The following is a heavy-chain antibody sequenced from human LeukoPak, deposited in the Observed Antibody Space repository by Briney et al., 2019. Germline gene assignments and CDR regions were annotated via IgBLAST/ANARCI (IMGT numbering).Heavy chain of an antibody. J-gene: IGHJ4*02. D-gene: IGHD5-24*01. CDR1: GFTFYDYA. CDR2: IIWNSGRI. CDR3: AKAPGLTEMAKIPYYFDY. V-gene: IGHV3-9*01. Sequence: GRSLRHSSAASGFTFYDYAMQWGRQAPGKGLEWGSGIIWNSGRIGYAASVNGRFTISRDNAKTSLYLQMNSLRAEDTALYYCAKAPGLTEMAKIPYYFDYWGQGTLVTVSS.